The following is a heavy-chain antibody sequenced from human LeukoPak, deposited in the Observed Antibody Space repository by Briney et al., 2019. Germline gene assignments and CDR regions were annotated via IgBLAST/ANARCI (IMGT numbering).Heavy chain of an antibody. CDR2: INTNTGNP. CDR3: ARDLLGAYY. J-gene: IGHJ4*02. V-gene: IGHV7-4-1*02. D-gene: IGHD1-26*01. CDR1: GYTFTHYA. Sequence: GASVKVSCKASGYTFTHYAINWVRQVPGQGLEWMGWINTNTGNPTYAQGFTGRFVFSLDTSVSTAYLQISSLKAEDTAVYYCARDLLGAYYWGQGTLVTVSS.